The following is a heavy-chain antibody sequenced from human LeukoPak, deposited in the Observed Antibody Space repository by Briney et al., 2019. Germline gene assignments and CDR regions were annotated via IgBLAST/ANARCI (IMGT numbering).Heavy chain of an antibody. CDR1: GFTFSSYS. J-gene: IGHJ3*02. CDR3: TREDPIFPDAFDI. V-gene: IGHV3-21*03. CDR2: ISGSGFSI. D-gene: IGHD2-21*01. Sequence: GGSRRLSCAASGFTFSSYSMNWVRQTPGKGLEWVSSISGSGFSIYYADSVKGRFTTSRDNAKNSLYLQMNSLKTEDTAVYYCTREDPIFPDAFDIWGQGTMVTVSS.